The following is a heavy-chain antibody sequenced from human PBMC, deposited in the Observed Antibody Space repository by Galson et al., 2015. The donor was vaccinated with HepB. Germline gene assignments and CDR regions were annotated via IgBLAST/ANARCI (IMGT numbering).Heavy chain of an antibody. Sequence: RLSCAASGFTVSSNYMSWVRQAPGKGLEWVSVIYSGGSTYYADSVKGRFTISRDNSKNTLYLQMNSLRAEDTAVYYCARDATAGPPALGYWGQGTLVTVSS. CDR1: GFTVSSNY. J-gene: IGHJ4*02. V-gene: IGHV3-53*01. D-gene: IGHD6-13*01. CDR3: ARDATAGPPALGY. CDR2: IYSGGST.